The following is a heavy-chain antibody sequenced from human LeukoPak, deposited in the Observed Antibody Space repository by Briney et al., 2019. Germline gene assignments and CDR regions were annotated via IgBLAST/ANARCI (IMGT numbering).Heavy chain of an antibody. CDR2: ISGGGETT. CDR3: ARDYADYVGYFFFDH. CDR1: GFTFSSYA. D-gene: IGHD4-17*01. V-gene: IGHV3-23*01. J-gene: IGHJ5*02. Sequence: PGGSLRLSCVASGFTFSSYAISWVRQAPGKGLEWVSAISGGGETTYYADSAKGRFTISRDNSQNTLYLQMNSLRAEDTAVYYCARDYADYVGYFFFDHWGQVTLVTVPS.